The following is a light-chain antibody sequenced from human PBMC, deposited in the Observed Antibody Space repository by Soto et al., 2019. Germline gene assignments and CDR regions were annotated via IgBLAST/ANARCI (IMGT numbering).Light chain of an antibody. CDR3: QQYGGSPYT. J-gene: IGKJ2*01. V-gene: IGKV3-20*01. CDR1: QSVSSSY. Sequence: EIVLTQSPGTLSLSPGERATLSCRASQSVSSSYLAWYQQRPGQAPRLLIYGASSRATGIPDRFSGSGSGTDFTLTITRLEPEDSAVYYCQQYGGSPYTFGQGTKLENK. CDR2: GAS.